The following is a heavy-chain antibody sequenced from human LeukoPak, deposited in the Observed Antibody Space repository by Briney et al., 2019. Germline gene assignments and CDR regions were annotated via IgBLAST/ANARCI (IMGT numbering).Heavy chain of an antibody. CDR2: IYYSGST. Sequence: SETLSLTCTVSGGSISSYYWSWIRQPPGKGREWIGYIYYSGSTTYNPSLKSRVTISVDTSKNQFSLKLSSVTAADTAVYYCARDFGGSDGYTGYWYFDLWGRGTLVTVSS. CDR1: GGSISSYY. CDR3: ARDFGGSDGYTGYWYFDL. V-gene: IGHV4-59*01. J-gene: IGHJ2*01. D-gene: IGHD5-24*01.